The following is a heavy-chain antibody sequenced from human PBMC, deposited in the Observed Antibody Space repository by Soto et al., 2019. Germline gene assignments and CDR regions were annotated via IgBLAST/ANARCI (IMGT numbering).Heavy chain of an antibody. CDR1: GGSISSYY. V-gene: IGHV4-59*08. CDR3: ARRRVGIAAALAWFDP. Sequence: SETLSLTCTVSGGSISSYYWSWIRQPPGKGLEWIGYIYYSGSTNYNPSLKSRVTISVDTSKNQFSLKLSSVTAADTAVYYCARRRVGIAAALAWFDPWGQGTLVTVSS. CDR2: IYYSGST. D-gene: IGHD6-13*01. J-gene: IGHJ5*02.